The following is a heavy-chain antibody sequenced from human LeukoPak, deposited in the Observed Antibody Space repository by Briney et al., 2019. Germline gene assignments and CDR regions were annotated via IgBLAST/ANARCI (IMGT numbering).Heavy chain of an antibody. V-gene: IGHV4-61*09. J-gene: IGHJ5*02. CDR2: IYTSGST. CDR3: ARVIVVGATRDWFDP. Sequence: PSQTLSLTCTVSGGSISSGSYYWSWIRQPAGKGLEWIGHIYTSGSTNYNPSLKSRVTISVDTSKNQFSLKLSSVTAADTAVYYCARVIVVGATRDWFDPWGQGTLVTVSS. CDR1: GGSISSGSYY. D-gene: IGHD1-26*01.